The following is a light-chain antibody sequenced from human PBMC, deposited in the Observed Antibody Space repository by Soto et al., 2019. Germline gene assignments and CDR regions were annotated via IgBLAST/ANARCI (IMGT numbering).Light chain of an antibody. V-gene: IGKV3-20*01. CDR2: XXX. CDR1: QSVSSN. J-gene: IGKJ1*01. Sequence: EIVMTQSPATLSVSPGERATLSCRASQSVSSNLAWYQQXPGXXXRXXXYXXXRRATGVQDRFSPSGSGTDFTLTISRLEPEDSAVYYCQQYGDSPTTFGQGPKVDSK. CDR3: QQYGDSPTT.